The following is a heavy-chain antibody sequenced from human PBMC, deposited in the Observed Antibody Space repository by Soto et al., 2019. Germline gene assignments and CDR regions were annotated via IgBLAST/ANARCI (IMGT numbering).Heavy chain of an antibody. CDR2: VSAYNGNS. Sequence: QIQLVQSGGEVKKPGASVKVSCRAYGYTFSSHGISWVRQAPVKGPEWMGWVSAYNGNSKYAEKFQERLTLTTDTSASTAYMELRSLRSDDTAVYYCARARREFWEVFVGYVDWGQGTLVTVSS. CDR1: GYTFSSHG. J-gene: IGHJ4*02. CDR3: ARARREFWEVFVGYVD. V-gene: IGHV1-18*04. D-gene: IGHD2-2*01.